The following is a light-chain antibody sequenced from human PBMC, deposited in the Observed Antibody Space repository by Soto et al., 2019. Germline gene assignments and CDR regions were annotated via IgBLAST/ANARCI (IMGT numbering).Light chain of an antibody. V-gene: IGLV2-14*01. J-gene: IGLJ1*01. CDR2: DVT. Sequence: QSALTQPASVSGSPGQSITISCTGTSSDVGGYNYVSWYQQHPGKPPKLMIYDVTDRPSGVSNRFSGSKSGNTASLTISGLQAEDEADYYCSSYTSTSTPWVFGTGTKVTVL. CDR3: SSYTSTSTPWV. CDR1: SSDVGGYNY.